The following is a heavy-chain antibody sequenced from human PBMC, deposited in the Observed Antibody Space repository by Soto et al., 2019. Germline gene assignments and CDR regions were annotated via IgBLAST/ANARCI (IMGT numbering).Heavy chain of an antibody. CDR2: INPSGGST. CDR1: GYTFTSYY. J-gene: IGHJ3*02. V-gene: IGHV1-46*03. D-gene: IGHD2-2*01. Sequence: ASVKVSCKASGYTFTSYYMHWVRQAPGQGLEWMGIINPSGGSTSYAQKFQGRVTMTRDTSTSTVYMELSSLRSEDTAVYYCARAALGYCSSTSCWAFDIWGQGTMVTVSS. CDR3: ARAALGYCSSTSCWAFDI.